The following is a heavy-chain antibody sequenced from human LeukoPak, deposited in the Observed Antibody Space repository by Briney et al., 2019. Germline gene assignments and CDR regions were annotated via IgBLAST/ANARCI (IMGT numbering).Heavy chain of an antibody. CDR3: ARPRGAARPHWFDP. D-gene: IGHD6-6*01. CDR1: GGSISSSSYY. J-gene: IGHJ5*02. V-gene: IGHV4-39*01. CDR2: IYYSGST. Sequence: SETLSLTCTVSGGSISSSSYYWGWFRKPPGKGLEWMGGIYYSGSTYYNPSLKSRVTISVDTSKNQYSLKLSSVTAADTAVYYCARPRGAARPHWFDPWGQGTLVTVSS.